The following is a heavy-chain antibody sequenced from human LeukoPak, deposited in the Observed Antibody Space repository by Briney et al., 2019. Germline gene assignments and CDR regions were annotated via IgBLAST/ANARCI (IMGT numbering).Heavy chain of an antibody. CDR1: GFAFSDYS. V-gene: IGHV3-48*02. J-gene: IGHJ3*02. CDR2: ITSSSFNI. D-gene: IGHD2-15*01. CDR3: ARGSPPDI. Sequence: GGSLRLSCAASGFAFSDYSMNWVRQAPGKGLEWVSYITSSSFNIHYADSVKGRFTISRDNAKNSLYLQMNSLRDEDTSVYYCARGSPPDIWGQGIMVTVSS.